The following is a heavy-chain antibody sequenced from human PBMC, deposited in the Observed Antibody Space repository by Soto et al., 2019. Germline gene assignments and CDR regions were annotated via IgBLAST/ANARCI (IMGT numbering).Heavy chain of an antibody. CDR3: ARDNGRPQLGGNYYYSTDV. Sequence: QVQLVQSGAEVKEPGSSVKVSCQASGGTFSSYALSWVRQAPGQGLEWMGGIIPLFRTPDYAQKFQGRVTLTADESTGTAYMELSSLRSEDTAIYYCARDNGRPQLGGNYYYSTDVWGQGTTITVSS. D-gene: IGHD3-3*02. CDR1: GGTFSSYA. V-gene: IGHV1-69*12. J-gene: IGHJ6*02. CDR2: IIPLFRTP.